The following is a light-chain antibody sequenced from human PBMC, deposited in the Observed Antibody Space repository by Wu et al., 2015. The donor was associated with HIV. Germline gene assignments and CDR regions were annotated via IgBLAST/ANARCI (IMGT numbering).Light chain of an antibody. V-gene: IGKV3D-20*02. CDR3: QQRGNWPLFT. J-gene: IGKJ3*01. CDR2: GAS. Sequence: EIVLTQSPGTLSLSPGERATLSCRASQSVSSNFLAWYQHRPGQAPRLLIYGASNRATGIPDRFSGSGSGTDFTLTISRLEPEDFAVYYCQQRGNWPLFTFGPGTKVDIK. CDR1: QSVSSNF.